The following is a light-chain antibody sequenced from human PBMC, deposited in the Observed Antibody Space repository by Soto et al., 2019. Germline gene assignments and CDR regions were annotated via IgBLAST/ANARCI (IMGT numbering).Light chain of an antibody. Sequence: DIQMTQYPSTLSASVGDNITIPWGASQSLSSYLAWYQQKPGRAPKLLIFDASSLERGVPSRLRGSRYGTEFTLTISSMQNEDFASYYCLQDYGDPWTFGQGTKVDIK. CDR1: QSLSSY. J-gene: IGKJ1*01. V-gene: IGKV1-5*01. CDR3: LQDYGDPWT. CDR2: DAS.